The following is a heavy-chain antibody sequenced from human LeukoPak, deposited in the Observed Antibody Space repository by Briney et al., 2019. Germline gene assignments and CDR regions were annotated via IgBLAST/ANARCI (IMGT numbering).Heavy chain of an antibody. D-gene: IGHD4-11*01. CDR3: ARARETTDFDY. J-gene: IGHJ4*02. CDR2: MNPNSGNT. V-gene: IGHV1-8*02. CDR1: GGTFSSYA. Sequence: ASVKVSCKASGGTFSSYAISWVRQAPGQGLEWMGWMNPNSGNTGYAQKFQGRVTMTRNTSISTAYMELSSLRSEDTAVYYCARARETTDFDYWGQGTLVTVSS.